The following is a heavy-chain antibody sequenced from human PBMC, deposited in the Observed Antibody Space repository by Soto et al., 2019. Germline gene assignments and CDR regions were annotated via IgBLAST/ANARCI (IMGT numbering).Heavy chain of an antibody. V-gene: IGHV3-30*18. D-gene: IGHD2-2*01. Sequence: QVQLVESGGGVVQPGRSLRLSGAASGFTFSSYGMHWVRQAPGKGLEWVAVISYDGSNKYYADSVKGRFTISRDNSKNTLYLQMNSLRAEDTAVYYCAKFGRHCSSTSCHDYWGQGTLVTVSS. CDR3: AKFGRHCSSTSCHDY. CDR2: ISYDGSNK. J-gene: IGHJ4*02. CDR1: GFTFSSYG.